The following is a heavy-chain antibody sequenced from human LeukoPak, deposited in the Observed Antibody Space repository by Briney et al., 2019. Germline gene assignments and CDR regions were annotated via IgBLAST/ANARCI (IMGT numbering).Heavy chain of an antibody. CDR3: AHRHRMPHFDY. Sequence: SGPTLVKPAQTLTLTCTFSGFSPSTSGVGVGWIRQPPGKALEWLALIYWNDDKRYSPSLKSRLTITKDTSKNQVVLTMTNMDPVDTATYYCAHRHRMPHFDYWGQGTLVTVSS. V-gene: IGHV2-5*01. D-gene: IGHD2-15*01. CDR2: IYWNDDK. CDR1: GFSPSTSGVG. J-gene: IGHJ4*02.